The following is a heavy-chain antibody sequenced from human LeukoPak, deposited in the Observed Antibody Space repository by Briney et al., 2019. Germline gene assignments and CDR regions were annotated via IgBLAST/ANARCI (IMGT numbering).Heavy chain of an antibody. Sequence: EASVKVSCKASGYTFTSYSMHWVRQAPGQGLEWMGIINPSGGSTSYAQKFQGRVTMTRDTSTSTVYTELSSLRSEDTAVYYCARGVSGYNHFDYWGQGTLVTVSS. CDR2: INPSGGST. V-gene: IGHV1-46*01. CDR1: GYTFTSYS. CDR3: ARGVSGYNHFDY. D-gene: IGHD5-24*01. J-gene: IGHJ4*02.